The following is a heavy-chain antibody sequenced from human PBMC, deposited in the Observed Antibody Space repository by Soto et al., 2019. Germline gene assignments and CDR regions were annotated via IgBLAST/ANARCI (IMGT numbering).Heavy chain of an antibody. CDR2: IIPIFGTA. D-gene: IGHD6-6*01. J-gene: IGHJ4*02. Sequence: SVKVSCKASGGTFSSYAISWVRQAPGQGLEWMGGIIPIFGTANYAQKFQGRVTITADESTSTAYMELSSLRSEDTAVYYCARGPLAGAARQTDFDYWGQGTLVTVSS. CDR3: ARGPLAGAARQTDFDY. CDR1: GGTFSSYA. V-gene: IGHV1-69*13.